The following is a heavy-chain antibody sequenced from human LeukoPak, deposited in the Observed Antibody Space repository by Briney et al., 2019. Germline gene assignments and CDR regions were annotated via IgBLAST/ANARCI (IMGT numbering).Heavy chain of an antibody. V-gene: IGHV3-48*03. CDR2: ISSSAGTI. CDR1: GFTFSSYE. J-gene: IGHJ4*02. CDR3: AREGAGTFDY. D-gene: IGHD1-7*01. Sequence: GGSLRLSCAASGFTFSSYEMNWVRQAPGKGLEWLSYISSSAGTIYYADSVKGRFTISRDNAKNSLYLQMNSLRAEDSAVYYCAREGAGTFDYWGQGTLVTVSS.